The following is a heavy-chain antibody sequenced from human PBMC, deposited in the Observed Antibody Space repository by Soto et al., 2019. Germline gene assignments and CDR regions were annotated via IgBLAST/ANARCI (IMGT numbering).Heavy chain of an antibody. V-gene: IGHV3-30-3*01. CDR2: ISYDGSNK. Sequence: GGSLRLSCAASGFTFSSYAMHWVRQAPGKGLEWVAVISYDGSNKYYADSVKGRFTISRDNSKNTLYLQMNSLRAEDTAVYYCARDLRLDHYYYYGMDVWGQGTTVTVSS. CDR3: ARDLRLDHYYYYGMDV. J-gene: IGHJ6*02. CDR1: GFTFSSYA.